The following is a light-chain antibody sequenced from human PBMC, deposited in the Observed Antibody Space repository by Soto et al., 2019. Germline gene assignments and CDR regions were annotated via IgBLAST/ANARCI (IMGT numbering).Light chain of an antibody. Sequence: QSVLAQPASVSGSPGQSITISCTGTSSDVGYFDYVSWYQQHPAKAPKLMIFDVSDRSSGVSDRFSGSKSGNTASLTISGLQAEDEADYFCSSYASGSTHVLFGGGTKVTVL. CDR3: SSYASGSTHVL. CDR1: SSDVGYFDY. CDR2: DVS. V-gene: IGLV2-14*03. J-gene: IGLJ3*02.